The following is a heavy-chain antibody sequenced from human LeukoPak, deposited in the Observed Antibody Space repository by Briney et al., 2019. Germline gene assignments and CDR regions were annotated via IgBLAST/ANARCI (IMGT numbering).Heavy chain of an antibody. Sequence: GGSLRLSCAASGFTFSSYAMSWVRQAPGKGLEWVSAISGSGGSTYYADSVKGRLTISRDNSKNTLYLQMNSLRAEDTAVYYCAKSLGWVVGSGGDYWGQGTLVTVSS. CDR3: AKSLGWVVGSGGDY. CDR2: ISGSGGST. J-gene: IGHJ4*02. D-gene: IGHD3-10*01. CDR1: GFTFSSYA. V-gene: IGHV3-23*01.